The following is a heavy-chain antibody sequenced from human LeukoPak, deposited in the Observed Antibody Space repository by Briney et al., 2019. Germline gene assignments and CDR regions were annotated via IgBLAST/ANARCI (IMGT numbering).Heavy chain of an antibody. CDR1: GFTFSSYE. J-gene: IGHJ4*02. D-gene: IGHD2-2*02. CDR3: ATSPYCSSTSCYSGPYYFDY. V-gene: IGHV1-24*01. Sequence: PGGSLRLFCAASGFTFSSYEMHWVRQAPGKGLEWMGGFDPEDGETIYAQKFQGRVTMTEDTSTDTAYMELSSLRSEDTAVYYCATSPYCSSTSCYSGPYYFDYWGQGTLVTVSS. CDR2: FDPEDGET.